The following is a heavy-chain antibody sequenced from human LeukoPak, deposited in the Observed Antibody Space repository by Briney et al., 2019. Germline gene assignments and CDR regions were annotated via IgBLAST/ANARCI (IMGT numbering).Heavy chain of an antibody. V-gene: IGHV4-34*01. CDR3: AREGNSGSTFDY. CDR2: INHSGST. J-gene: IGHJ4*02. Sequence: SETLSLTCAVYGGSFSGYYWSWIRQPPGKGLEWIGEINHSGSTNYNPSLKSRVTISVDTSKNQFSLQLNSVTPEDTAVYYCAREGNSGSTFDYWGQGTLVTVSS. CDR1: GGSFSGYY. D-gene: IGHD1-26*01.